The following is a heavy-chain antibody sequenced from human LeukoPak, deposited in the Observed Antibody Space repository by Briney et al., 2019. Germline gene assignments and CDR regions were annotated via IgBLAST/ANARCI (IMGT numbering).Heavy chain of an antibody. V-gene: IGHV3-21*04. Sequence: GGSLRLSCAASGFTFCSFSMKWVRQAPGKGLEWVSSISSSSSSYIYYADSVKGRFTISRDNAKNSLYLQMNSLRADDTAVYYCTSGGEQQLDRFDYWGQGTLVTVSS. CDR3: TSGGEQQLDRFDY. CDR1: GFTFCSFS. CDR2: ISSSSSSYI. J-gene: IGHJ4*02. D-gene: IGHD6-13*01.